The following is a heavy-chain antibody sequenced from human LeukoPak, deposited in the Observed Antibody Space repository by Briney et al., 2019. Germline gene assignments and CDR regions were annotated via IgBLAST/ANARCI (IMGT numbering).Heavy chain of an antibody. V-gene: IGHV3-30*18. CDR2: ISYDGSNK. J-gene: IGHJ4*02. D-gene: IGHD1-1*01. Sequence: PGGSLRLSCAASGFTFSSYGMHWVRQAPGKGLEWVAVISYDGSNKYYADSVKGRFTISRDNSKNTLYLQMNSLRAEDTAVYYCEKDGHDYYFDYWGQGTLVTVSS. CDR3: EKDGHDYYFDY. CDR1: GFTFSSYG.